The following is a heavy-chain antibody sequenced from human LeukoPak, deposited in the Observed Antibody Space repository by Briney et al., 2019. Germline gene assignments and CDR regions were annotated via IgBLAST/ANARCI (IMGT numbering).Heavy chain of an antibody. J-gene: IGHJ4*02. CDR3: TIAKAGWHNY. CDR1: GFPFSNVW. Sequence: SGGSLRLSCAASGFPFSNVWMSWVRQAPGKGLEWVGHIKRKIDGGTTDYAAPVKGRFTISRDDSESTLYLQMNSLKTEDTAVYFCTIAKAGWHNYWGQGTLVTVSS. V-gene: IGHV3-15*01. CDR2: IKRKIDGGTT. D-gene: IGHD2-15*01.